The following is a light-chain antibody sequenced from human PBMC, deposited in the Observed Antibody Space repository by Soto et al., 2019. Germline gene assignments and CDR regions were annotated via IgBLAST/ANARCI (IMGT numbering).Light chain of an antibody. V-gene: IGKV3-20*01. CDR3: HQYGSPPYT. Sequence: EIGVTQSPGTLSLSPGERATLSCRASQSVTRNLLAWYQQKPGQAPRLLIYGGSSRATGIPDRFSGSGSGTDFSRTITRLEPEDFAVYYCHQYGSPPYTVGQGTKLEI. CDR2: GGS. J-gene: IGKJ2*01. CDR1: QSVTRNL.